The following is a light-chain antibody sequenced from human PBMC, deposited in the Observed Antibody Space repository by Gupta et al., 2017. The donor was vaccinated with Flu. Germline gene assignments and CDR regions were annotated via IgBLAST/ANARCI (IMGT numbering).Light chain of an antibody. CDR2: WAS. CDR1: QSVFYRSSNKNF. Sequence: KSSQSVFYRSSNKNFLAWFQQKPGQPPKLLIYWASTRESGVPDRFSGSGSGTDFNLTISSLQAEDLAVYHCQQYYISPRTFGQGTKVEIK. CDR3: QQYYISPRT. J-gene: IGKJ1*01. V-gene: IGKV4-1*01.